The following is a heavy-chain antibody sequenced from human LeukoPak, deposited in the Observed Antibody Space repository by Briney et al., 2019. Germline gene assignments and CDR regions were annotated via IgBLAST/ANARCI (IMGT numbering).Heavy chain of an antibody. J-gene: IGHJ4*02. D-gene: IGHD6-13*01. CDR3: ASEYSSSSPFDY. CDR2: INPNSGGT. CDR1: GYTFTGYY. Sequence: ASVKVSCKASGYTFTGYYMHWVRQAPGQGLEWMGWINPNSGGTNYAQKFQGRVTMTRDTSTSTVYMELSSLRSEDTAVYYCASEYSSSSPFDYWGQGTLVTVSS. V-gene: IGHV1-2*02.